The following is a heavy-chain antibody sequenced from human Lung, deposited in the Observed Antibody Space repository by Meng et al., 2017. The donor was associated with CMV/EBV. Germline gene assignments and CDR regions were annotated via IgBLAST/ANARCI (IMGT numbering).Heavy chain of an antibody. V-gene: IGHV4-59*01. D-gene: IGHD3-3*01. CDR2: IYYSGST. CDR1: GGSISSYY. CDR3: AREVKGSYDFWSGYNWFDP. J-gene: IGHJ5*02. Sequence: SETLSLTCTVSGGSISSYYWSWIRQPPGKGLEWIGYIYYSGSTNYNPSLKSRVTISVDTSKNPFSLKLSSVTAADTAVYYCAREVKGSYDFWSGYNWFDPWGQGNRVHGAS.